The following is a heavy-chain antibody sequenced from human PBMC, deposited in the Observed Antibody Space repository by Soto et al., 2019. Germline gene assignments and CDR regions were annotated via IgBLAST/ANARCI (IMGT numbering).Heavy chain of an antibody. CDR3: ARRYGYGPFDY. J-gene: IGHJ4*02. CDR2: IYSGGST. D-gene: IGHD5-18*01. CDR1: GFTVSSNC. V-gene: IGHV3-53*02. Sequence: EVQLVETGGGLIQPGGSLRLSCAASGFTVSSNCMSWVRQAPGKGLEWVSVIYSGGSTYYAGSVKGRFTISRDNSKNTLYLQMNSLRAEDTAVYYCARRYGYGPFDYWGQGTLVTVSS.